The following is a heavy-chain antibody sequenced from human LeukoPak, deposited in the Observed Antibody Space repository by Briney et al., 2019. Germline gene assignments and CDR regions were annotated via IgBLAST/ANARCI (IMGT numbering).Heavy chain of an antibody. J-gene: IGHJ5*02. D-gene: IGHD3-16*01. CDR1: GYTFTGYS. CDR3: ARDLPRIGGWLSA. Sequence: GASVKVSCKASGYTFTGYSMHWVRQAPGQGLEWMGRINPNSGGTDYAQKFQGRVTMIRDTSISTVYMELNRLRSDDTAVYYCARDLPRIGGWLSAWGQGTLVTVSS. CDR2: INPNSGGT. V-gene: IGHV1-2*06.